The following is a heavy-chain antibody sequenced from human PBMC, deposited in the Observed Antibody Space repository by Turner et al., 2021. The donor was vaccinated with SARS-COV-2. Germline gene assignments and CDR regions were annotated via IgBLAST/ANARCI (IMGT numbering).Heavy chain of an antibody. CDR1: GFTFSFYW. V-gene: IGHV3-7*01. J-gene: IGHJ4*02. CDR2: IKQDGREK. CDR3: ARVGSSSWYFEY. D-gene: IGHD6-13*01. Sequence: EVQLVESGGGLVQPGGSLRLSCAASGFTFSFYWMSWLRQAQGKGLEWAANIKQDGREKDYVDSVKGRFTISRDNAKNSLYLQMNSLRAADTAVYDCARVGSSSWYFEYWGQGTLVAVSS.